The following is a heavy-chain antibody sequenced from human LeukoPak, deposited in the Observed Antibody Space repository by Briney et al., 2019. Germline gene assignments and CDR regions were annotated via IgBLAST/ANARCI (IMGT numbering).Heavy chain of an antibody. CDR2: IIPLLGIA. V-gene: IGHV1-69*04. Sequence: SVKVSCKASGGTFSSYAISWVRQAPGQGLEWMGRIIPLLGIANYAQKFQGRVTITADKSTSTAYMELSSLRSEDTAVYYCATQQGVVRGVIIGWGQGTLVTVSS. CDR1: GGTFSSYA. D-gene: IGHD3-10*01. CDR3: ATQQGVVRGVIIG. J-gene: IGHJ4*02.